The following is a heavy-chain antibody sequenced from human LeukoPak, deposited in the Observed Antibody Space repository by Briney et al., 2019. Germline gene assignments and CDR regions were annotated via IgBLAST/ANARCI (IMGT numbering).Heavy chain of an antibody. D-gene: IGHD1-26*01. J-gene: IGHJ4*02. CDR1: GFPFSSYG. CDR3: ARDRGWGEPLGY. V-gene: IGHV3-30*02. CDR2: LRKDATYS. Sequence: GGSLRLSCAASGFPFSSYGMYWVRQTPDKGLQWVAYLRKDATYSNYADSVRGRFTISRGNSKNTLYLQMNTLTAEDTAVYYCARDRGWGEPLGYWGQGTLVTVSS.